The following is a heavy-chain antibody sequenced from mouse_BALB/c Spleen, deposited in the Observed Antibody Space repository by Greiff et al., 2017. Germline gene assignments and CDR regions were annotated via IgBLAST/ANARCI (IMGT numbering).Heavy chain of an antibody. CDR2: ISSGSSTI. CDR1: GFTFSSFG. J-gene: IGHJ4*01. V-gene: IGHV5-17*02. D-gene: IGHD4-1*01. CDR3: ARYWDVDYAMDY. Sequence: EVQVVESGGGLVQPGGSRKLSCAASGFTFSSFGMHWVRQAPEKGLEWVAYISSGSSTIYYADTVKGRFTISRDNPKNTLFLQMTSLRSEDTAMYYCARYWDVDYAMDYWGQGTSVTVSS.